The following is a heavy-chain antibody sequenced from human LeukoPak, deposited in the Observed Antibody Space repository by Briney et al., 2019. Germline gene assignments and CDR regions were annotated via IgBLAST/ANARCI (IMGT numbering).Heavy chain of an antibody. Sequence: GASVKVSCKASGYTFTGYYMHWVRQAPGQGLEWMGWINPNSGGTNYAQKFQGRVTMTRDTSISTAYMELSRLSSDDTAVYYCARDRSLTAAPKTYYYYYGMDVWGQGTTVTVSS. J-gene: IGHJ6*02. CDR3: ARDRSLTAAPKTYYYYYGMDV. D-gene: IGHD2-2*01. CDR2: INPNSGGT. V-gene: IGHV1-2*02. CDR1: GYTFTGYY.